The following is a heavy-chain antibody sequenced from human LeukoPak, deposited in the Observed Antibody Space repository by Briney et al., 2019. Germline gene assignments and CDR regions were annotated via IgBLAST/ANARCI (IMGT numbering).Heavy chain of an antibody. Sequence: PSETLSLTCAVSGYSITSGYFWGWIRQPPGRGREGRGSIYHSGTTYYNPSLKSRAPITVDTSKNHFSLRLNSVTAADTAVYYCARPPDNGDYGAAFDSWGQGTLVTVSS. CDR3: ARPPDNGDYGAAFDS. CDR2: IYHSGTT. CDR1: GYSITSGYF. J-gene: IGHJ4*02. D-gene: IGHD4-17*01. V-gene: IGHV4-38-2*01.